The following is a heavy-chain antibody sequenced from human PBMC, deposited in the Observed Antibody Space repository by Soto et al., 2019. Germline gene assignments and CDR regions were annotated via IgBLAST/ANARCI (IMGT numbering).Heavy chain of an antibody. Sequence: PGGSLRFSCAASGFSFRSFAMHWVRQAPGKGLEWVAVIWYDGSNQEYADSVKGRFTISRDNSKNTLYLQMNSLRDEDTAVYHCAKAGAYCSGGSCYGHNWLDPWGQGTLVTVSS. CDR2: IWYDGSNQ. CDR3: AKAGAYCSGGSCYGHNWLDP. J-gene: IGHJ5*02. CDR1: GFSFRSFA. V-gene: IGHV3-33*06. D-gene: IGHD2-15*01.